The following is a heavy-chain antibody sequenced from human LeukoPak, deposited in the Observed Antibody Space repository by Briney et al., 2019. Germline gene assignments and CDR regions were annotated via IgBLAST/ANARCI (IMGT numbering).Heavy chain of an antibody. CDR1: VGTFSSYA. Sequence: SVKVSCKASVGTFSSYAISWVRQAPGQGLEWMGRIIPIFGTANYAQKFQGRVTITTDESTSTAYMELSSLRSEDTAVYYCAGINPYYYYMDVWGKGTTVTVSS. V-gene: IGHV1-69*05. CDR3: AGINPYYYYMDV. CDR2: IIPIFGTA. J-gene: IGHJ6*03.